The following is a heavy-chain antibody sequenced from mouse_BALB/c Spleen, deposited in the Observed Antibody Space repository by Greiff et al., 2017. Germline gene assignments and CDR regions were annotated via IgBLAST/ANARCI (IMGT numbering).Heavy chain of an antibody. CDR3: ARRGQGGAMDY. CDR1: GYTFNSYW. D-gene: IGHD3-2*02. Sequence: QVQLQQPGAELVKPGASVKLSCKASGYTFNSYWMHWVKQRPGQGLEWIGEINPSNGRTNYNEKFKSKATLTVDKSSSTAYMQLSSLTAEDSAVYYCARRGQGGAMDYWGQGTSVTGSS. J-gene: IGHJ4*01. V-gene: IGHV1S81*02. CDR2: INPSNGRT.